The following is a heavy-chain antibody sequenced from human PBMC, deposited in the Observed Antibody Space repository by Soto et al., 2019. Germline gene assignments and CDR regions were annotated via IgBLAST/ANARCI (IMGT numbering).Heavy chain of an antibody. V-gene: IGHV4-59*01. CDR2: IYYSGST. CDR1: GGSISSYY. CDR3: ARDRKPMGMDV. J-gene: IGHJ6*02. Sequence: QVQLQESGPGLVKPSETLSLTRTVSGGSISSYYWSWIRQPPGKGLEWIGYIYYSGSTNYNPSLKSRVTISVDTSKNQFSLKLSSVTAADTAVYYCARDRKPMGMDVWGQGTTVIVSS.